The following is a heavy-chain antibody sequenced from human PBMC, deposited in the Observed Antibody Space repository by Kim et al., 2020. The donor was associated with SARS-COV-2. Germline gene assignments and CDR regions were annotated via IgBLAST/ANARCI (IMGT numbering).Heavy chain of an antibody. CDR1: GYSFTSYW. CDR3: ARLSYGDYYYYYGMDV. V-gene: IGHV5-51*01. Sequence: GESLKISCKGSGYSFTSYWIGWVRQMPGKGLEWMGIIYPGDSDTRYSPSFQGQVTISADKSISTAYLQWSSLKASDTAMYYCARLSYGDYYYYYGMDVWGQGTTVTVSS. J-gene: IGHJ6*02. CDR2: IYPGDSDT. D-gene: IGHD4-17*01.